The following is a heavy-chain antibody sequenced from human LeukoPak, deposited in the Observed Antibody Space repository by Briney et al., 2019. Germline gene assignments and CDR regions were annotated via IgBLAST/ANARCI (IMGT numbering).Heavy chain of an antibody. CDR3: ASRGYSYGYFRFDP. J-gene: IGHJ5*02. D-gene: IGHD5-18*01. Sequence: SETLSLTCAVYGGSFSGYYWSWIRQPPGKGLEWIGEINHSGSNNYNPYLKSRVTISVDTSKNQFSLKLSSVTAADTAVYYCASRGYSYGYFRFDPWGQGTLVTVSS. V-gene: IGHV4-34*01. CDR2: INHSGSN. CDR1: GGSFSGYY.